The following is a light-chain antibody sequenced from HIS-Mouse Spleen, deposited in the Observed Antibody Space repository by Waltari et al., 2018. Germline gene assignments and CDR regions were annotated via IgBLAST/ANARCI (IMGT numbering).Light chain of an antibody. J-gene: IGLJ2*01. Sequence: QSALTQPASVSGSPGQSITISCTGTSSYVGSYNLVSWYHQHPGKAPKLMIYEGSKRPSGVSNRFSGSKSGNTASLTISGLQAEDEADYYCCSYAGSSNVVFGGGTKLTVL. CDR1: SSYVGSYNL. CDR2: EGS. CDR3: CSYAGSSNVV. V-gene: IGLV2-23*01.